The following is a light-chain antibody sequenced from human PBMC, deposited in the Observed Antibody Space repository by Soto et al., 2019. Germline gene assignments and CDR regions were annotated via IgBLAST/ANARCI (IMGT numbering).Light chain of an antibody. Sequence: QSVLTQPPSVSAAPGQTVTISCSGSSSNIGNNYVSWYQQLPGTAPKLLIYENNKRPSGIPDRFSGSESGTSATLGITGLQTGDEADYYCRTWDSSLSARVFGGGTKLTVL. V-gene: IGLV1-51*02. CDR2: ENN. CDR3: RTWDSSLSARV. J-gene: IGLJ3*02. CDR1: SSNIGNNY.